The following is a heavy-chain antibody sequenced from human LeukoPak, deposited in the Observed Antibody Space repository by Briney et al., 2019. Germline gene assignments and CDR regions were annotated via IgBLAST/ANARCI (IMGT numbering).Heavy chain of an antibody. D-gene: IGHD4-11*01. CDR3: ARDPSSVTLYFFDY. Sequence: ASVKISCKASGYTFRGTSIHWLRQAPGQGLEWMGWIDANNGDTKSAQKFQGRVTMSRDTSISTAYMDLSSLSPDDAAVYYCARDPSSVTLYFFDYWGQGTLVTVSS. CDR1: GYTFRGTS. V-gene: IGHV1-2*02. CDR2: IDANNGDT. J-gene: IGHJ4*02.